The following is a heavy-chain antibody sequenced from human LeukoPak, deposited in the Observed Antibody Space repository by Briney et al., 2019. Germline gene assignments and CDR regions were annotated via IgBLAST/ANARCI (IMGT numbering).Heavy chain of an antibody. J-gene: IGHJ4*02. CDR2: IYYSGNT. Sequence: SETLSLTCTVSGGSISSSSYYWGWIRQPPGEGLEWFGSIYYSGNTYYNPSLKSRVTISVDTSKNQFSLRLSSVTAADTAVYYCARRWYSSSWYFDYWGQGTLVTVSS. CDR1: GGSISSSSYY. V-gene: IGHV4-39*01. CDR3: ARRWYSSSWYFDY. D-gene: IGHD6-13*01.